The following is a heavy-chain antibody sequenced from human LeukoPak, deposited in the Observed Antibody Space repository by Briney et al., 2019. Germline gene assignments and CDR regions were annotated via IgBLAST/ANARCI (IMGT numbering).Heavy chain of an antibody. CDR3: ARDTIQLWYSRGAFDV. J-gene: IGHJ3*01. CDR1: GFTFSDYY. Sequence: PGGSLRLSCAASGFTFSDYYMSWIRQAPGKGLEWVSYINSSGSTIYYADSVKGRFTISRDNAKNSLYLQMNSLRAEDTAVYYCARDTIQLWYSRGAFDVWGQGTMVTVSS. D-gene: IGHD5-18*01. V-gene: IGHV3-11*01. CDR2: INSSGSTI.